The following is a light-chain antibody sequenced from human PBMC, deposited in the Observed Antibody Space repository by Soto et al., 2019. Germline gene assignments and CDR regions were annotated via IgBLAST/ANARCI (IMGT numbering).Light chain of an antibody. Sequence: QPVLKQPPSVSGAPGQRVTISCTGSSSNIGAGYDVHWYQQLPGTAPKLPIYGNSNRPSGVPDRFSGSKSGTSASLAITGHQAEDEADYYCQSYDSSLSGWVFGTGTKLTVL. CDR3: QSYDSSLSGWV. J-gene: IGLJ1*01. V-gene: IGLV1-40*01. CDR1: SSNIGAGYD. CDR2: GNS.